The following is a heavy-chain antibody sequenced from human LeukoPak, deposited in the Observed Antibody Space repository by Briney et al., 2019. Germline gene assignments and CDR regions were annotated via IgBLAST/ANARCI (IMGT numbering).Heavy chain of an antibody. V-gene: IGHV4-31*03. D-gene: IGHD6-13*01. CDR3: ARGPSPTAAGYYYYGMDV. CDR1: GGSISSGGYY. CDR2: IYYNGST. Sequence: PSETLSLTCTVSGGSISSGGYYWSWIRQHPGKGLEWIGYIYYNGSTYYNPSLKSRVTISVDTSKNQFSLKLSSVTAADTAVYYCARGPSPTAAGYYYYGMDVWGQGTTVTVSS. J-gene: IGHJ6*02.